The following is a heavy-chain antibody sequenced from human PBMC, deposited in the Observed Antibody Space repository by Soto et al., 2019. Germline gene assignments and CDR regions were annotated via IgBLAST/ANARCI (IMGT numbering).Heavy chain of an antibody. CDR3: ARVGRGYCSGGSCFIHYYYYYGMDV. D-gene: IGHD2-15*01. CDR1: GFTFSSYW. CDR2: IKQDGSEK. J-gene: IGHJ6*02. V-gene: IGHV3-7*05. Sequence: GGSLRLSCAASGFTFSSYWMSWVRQAPGKGLEWVANIKQDGSEKYYVDSVKGRFTISRDNAKNSLYLQMNSLRAEDTAVYYCARVGRGYCSGGSCFIHYYYYYGMDVWGQGTTVTVSS.